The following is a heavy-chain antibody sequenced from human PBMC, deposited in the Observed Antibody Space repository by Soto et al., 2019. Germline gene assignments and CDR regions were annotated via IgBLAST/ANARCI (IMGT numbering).Heavy chain of an antibody. CDR3: ARDDRRGTYYYYGMDV. J-gene: IGHJ6*02. CDR2: ISYDGSNK. CDR1: GFTFSSYA. D-gene: IGHD1-1*01. V-gene: IGHV3-30-3*01. Sequence: PGESLRLSCAASGFTFSSYAMHWVRQAPGKGLEWVAVISYDGSNKYYADSVKGRFTISRDNSKNTLYLQMNSLRAEDTAVYYCARDDRRGTYYYYGMDVWGQGTTVTVSS.